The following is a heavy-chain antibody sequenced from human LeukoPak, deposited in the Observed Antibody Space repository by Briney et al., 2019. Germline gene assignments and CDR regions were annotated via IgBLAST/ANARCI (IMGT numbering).Heavy chain of an antibody. V-gene: IGHV3-48*03. CDR2: INSNGSTT. CDR3: ASPGRAQQYSLGY. J-gene: IGHJ4*02. D-gene: IGHD6-6*01. CDR1: GFTFSSYE. Sequence: GGSLRLSCAASGFTFSSYEMNWVRQAPGKGLEWVSRINSNGSTTSYADSVKGRFTISRDNAKNSLYLQMNSLRAEDTAVYYCASPGRAQQYSLGYWGQGTLVTVSS.